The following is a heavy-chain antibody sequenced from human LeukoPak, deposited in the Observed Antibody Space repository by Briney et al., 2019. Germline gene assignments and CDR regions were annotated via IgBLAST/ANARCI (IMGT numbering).Heavy chain of an antibody. CDR1: GYTFTSYG. CDR3: AGVKGAYYYDSSGYYWDAFDI. V-gene: IGHV1-18*01. J-gene: IGHJ3*02. CDR2: ISAYNGNT. D-gene: IGHD3-22*01. Sequence: GASVKVSCKASGYTFTSYGISWVRQAPGQGLEWMGWISAYNGNTNYAQKLQGRATMTTDTSTSTAYMELRSLRSDDTAVYYCAGVKGAYYYDSSGYYWDAFDIWGQGTMVTVSS.